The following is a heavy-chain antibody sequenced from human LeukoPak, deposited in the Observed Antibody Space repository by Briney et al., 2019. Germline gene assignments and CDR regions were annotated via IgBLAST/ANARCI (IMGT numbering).Heavy chain of an antibody. Sequence: SETLSLTCTVSGGSISSCYGSWLRQPPGGGRGWIGYIYYSGSTNYNPSLKSRVTISVDTSKNQFSLKLSSATAEDTAVYYCARGSGAGFWSGYMYYFDYWGQGTLVTVSS. CDR1: GGSISSCY. CDR2: IYYSGST. J-gene: IGHJ4*02. CDR3: ARGSGAGFWSGYMYYFDY. D-gene: IGHD3-3*01. V-gene: IGHV4-59*08.